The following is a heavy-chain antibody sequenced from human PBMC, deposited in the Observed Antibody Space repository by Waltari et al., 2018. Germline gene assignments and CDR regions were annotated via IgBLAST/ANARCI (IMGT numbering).Heavy chain of an antibody. CDR1: GFTFSSYA. J-gene: IGHJ4*02. CDR3: AKGPSLIDY. Sequence: EVQLLESGGGLVQPGGSLRLSCAASGFTFSSYAMSWVRQAPGEGLKLVSAIRGSGGSTYYAASVKGRFTISRDNSKNTLYLQMNSLRAEDTAVYYCAKGPSLIDYWGQGTLVTVSS. V-gene: IGHV3-23*01. D-gene: IGHD3-16*01. CDR2: IRGSGGST.